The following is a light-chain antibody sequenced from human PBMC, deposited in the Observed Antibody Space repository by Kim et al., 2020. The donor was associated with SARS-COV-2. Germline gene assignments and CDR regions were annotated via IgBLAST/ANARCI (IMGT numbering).Light chain of an antibody. Sequence: RATINCKSSQSVLYSSNNKNYLAWYQQKPGQPPKLLIYWASTRESGVPDRFSGSGSRTDFTLTISSLQAEDVAVYYCQQYYTTPYTFGQGTKLEI. J-gene: IGKJ2*01. V-gene: IGKV4-1*01. CDR1: QSVLYSSNNKNY. CDR3: QQYYTTPYT. CDR2: WAS.